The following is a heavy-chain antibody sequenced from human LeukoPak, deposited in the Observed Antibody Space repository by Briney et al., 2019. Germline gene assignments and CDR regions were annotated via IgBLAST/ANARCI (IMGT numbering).Heavy chain of an antibody. CDR2: ISGSGSTI. D-gene: IGHD6-13*01. CDR3: ASLAAAGNDY. J-gene: IGHJ4*02. Sequence: GGSLRLSCAASGFTFSSYEMNWVRQAPGKGLEWVSYISGSGSTIYYADSVKGRFTISRDNAKNSLYLQMNSLRAEDTAVYYCASLAAAGNDYWGQGTLVTVSS. V-gene: IGHV3-48*03. CDR1: GFTFSSYE.